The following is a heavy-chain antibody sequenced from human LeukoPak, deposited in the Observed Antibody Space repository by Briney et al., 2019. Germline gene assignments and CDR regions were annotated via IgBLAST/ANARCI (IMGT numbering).Heavy chain of an antibody. D-gene: IGHD6-13*01. V-gene: IGHV3-33*01. J-gene: IGHJ4*02. CDR1: GFTFSSYG. CDR2: IWYDGSNK. CDR3: ARGRAAAAVYYFDY. Sequence: PGGSLRLSCAASGFTFSSYGMHWVRQAPGKGLEWVAVIWYDGSNKYYADSVKGRFTTSRDNSKNTLYLQMNSLRAEDTAVYYCARGRAAAAVYYFDYWGQGTLVTVSS.